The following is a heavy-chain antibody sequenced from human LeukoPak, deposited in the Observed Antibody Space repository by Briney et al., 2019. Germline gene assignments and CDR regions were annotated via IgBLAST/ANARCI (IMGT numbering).Heavy chain of an antibody. V-gene: IGHV1-69*13. D-gene: IGHD3-22*01. J-gene: IGHJ4*02. CDR3: AREVDDSSGYPIYYFDY. Sequence: SVKVSCKASGGTFSSYAISWVRQAPGQGLEWMGGIIPIFGTTNYAQKFQGRVTITADESTSTAYMELSSLRSEDTAVYYCAREVDDSSGYPIYYFDYWGQGTLVTVSS. CDR1: GGTFSSYA. CDR2: IIPIFGTT.